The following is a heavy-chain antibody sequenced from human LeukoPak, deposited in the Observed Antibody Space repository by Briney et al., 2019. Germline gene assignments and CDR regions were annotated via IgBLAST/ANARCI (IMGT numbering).Heavy chain of an antibody. V-gene: IGHV1-2*02. J-gene: IGHJ4*02. CDR3: ARGYSSGWSYYFDY. CDR1: GYTFTGYY. Sequence: RASVKVSCKASGYTFTGYYMHWVRQAPGQGLEWMGWINPNSGGTNYAQKFQGRVTMTRDTSISTAYMELSRLRSDDTAVYYCARGYSSGWSYYFDYWGQGTLVTVSS. CDR2: INPNSGGT. D-gene: IGHD6-19*01.